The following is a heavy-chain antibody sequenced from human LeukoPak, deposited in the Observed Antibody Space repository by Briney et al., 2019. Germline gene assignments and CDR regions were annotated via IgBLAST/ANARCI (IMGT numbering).Heavy chain of an antibody. J-gene: IGHJ4*02. CDR1: GGSISSYS. CDR3: ARDDVVGSNQD. CDR2: IYTSGST. V-gene: IGHV4-4*07. Sequence: SETLSLTWTVSGGSISSYSWTWIRQPAGKGLEWIGRIYTSGSTNYNPSLKSRVTMSVDTSKNQFSLKLSSVTAADTAVYYCARDDVVGSNQDWGQGTLVTVSS. D-gene: IGHD2-15*01.